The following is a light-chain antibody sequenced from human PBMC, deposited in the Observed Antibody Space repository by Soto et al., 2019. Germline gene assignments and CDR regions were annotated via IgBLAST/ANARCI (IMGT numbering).Light chain of an antibody. J-gene: IGKJ3*01. Sequence: DIQMTQSPSSLSASVGDRLTLTCRASQSISGYLNWYQQKPGKAPKLLIFGASGLQTGVPSRFSGSGSGTDFTLTIISLQRDDFAIYYWHQSYSNLCTFGPGTRVDIK. V-gene: IGKV1-39*01. CDR3: HQSYSNLCT. CDR1: QSISGY. CDR2: GAS.